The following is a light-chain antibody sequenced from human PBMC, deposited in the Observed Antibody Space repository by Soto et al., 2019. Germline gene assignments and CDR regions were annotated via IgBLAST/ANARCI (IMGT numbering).Light chain of an antibody. CDR3: GTWDSSLSAVV. Sequence: QSVMTQPPSVSAAPGRKVTMSCSGSSSNIGNNYVSWYQQLPGTAPKLLIYDNNKRPSGIPDRFSGSKSGTSATLGITGLQTGDEADYYCGTWDSSLSAVVFGGGTQLTVL. J-gene: IGLJ2*01. V-gene: IGLV1-51*01. CDR1: SSNIGNNY. CDR2: DNN.